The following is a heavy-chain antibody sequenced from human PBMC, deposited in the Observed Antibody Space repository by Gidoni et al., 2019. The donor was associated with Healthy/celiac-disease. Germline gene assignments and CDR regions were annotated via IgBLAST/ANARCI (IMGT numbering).Heavy chain of an antibody. V-gene: IGHV4-34*01. CDR3: ARVRIQLWFVDY. D-gene: IGHD5-18*01. J-gene: IGHJ4*02. Sequence: QVQLQQCGAGLLKPSETLSLTCAVYGGSFSGYYWSWIRQPPGKGLEWIGEINHSGSTNYNPSLKSRFTISVDTSKNQFSLKLSSVTAADTAVYYCARVRIQLWFVDYWGQGTLVTVSS. CDR1: GGSFSGYY. CDR2: INHSGST.